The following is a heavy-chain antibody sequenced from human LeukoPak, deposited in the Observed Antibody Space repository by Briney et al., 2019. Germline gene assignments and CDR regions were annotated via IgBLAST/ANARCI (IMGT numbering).Heavy chain of an antibody. Sequence: GGSLRLSCTASGFTFSSYAMSWVRQAPGKGLEWVSAIRGGGASTYYADSVKGRFTISRDNSKNTLYLQMNSLRAEDTAVYYCAKMGYNWNDGADYWGQGTLVTVSS. CDR3: AKMGYNWNDGADY. CDR2: IRGGGAST. V-gene: IGHV3-23*01. CDR1: GFTFSSYA. J-gene: IGHJ4*02. D-gene: IGHD1-20*01.